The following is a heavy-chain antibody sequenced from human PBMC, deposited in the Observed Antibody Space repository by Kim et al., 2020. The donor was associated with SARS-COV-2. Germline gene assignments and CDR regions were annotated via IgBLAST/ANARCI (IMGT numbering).Heavy chain of an antibody. J-gene: IGHJ4*02. CDR3: VRQAGGATGHFDY. D-gene: IGHD1-26*01. CDR1: GFTLSSYP. CDR2: VGTAVDT. V-gene: IGHV3-13*04. Sequence: GGSLRLSCAASGFTLSSYPMHWVRQATGKGLEWVSAVGTAVDTFYPDSVKGRFTISRENAKNSLYLQMNSLRAGDTAIYYCVRQAGGATGHFDYWGQGTL.